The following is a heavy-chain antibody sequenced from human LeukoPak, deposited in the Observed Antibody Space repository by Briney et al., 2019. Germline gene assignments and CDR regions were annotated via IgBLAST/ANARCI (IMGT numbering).Heavy chain of an antibody. Sequence: GSSVKVSCKASGGTFSSYDINWVRQATGQGLEWMGWMNPNSGNTGYAQKFQGRVTITRNTSISTAYMELSSLRSEDTAVYYCARVWLEAFDIWGQGTMVTVSS. D-gene: IGHD5-12*01. CDR3: ARVWLEAFDI. V-gene: IGHV1-8*03. J-gene: IGHJ3*02. CDR2: MNPNSGNT. CDR1: GGTFSSYD.